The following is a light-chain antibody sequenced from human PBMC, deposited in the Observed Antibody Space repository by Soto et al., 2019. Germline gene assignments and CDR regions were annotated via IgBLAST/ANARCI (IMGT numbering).Light chain of an antibody. J-gene: IGLJ3*02. CDR1: NSDVGGYNY. Sequence: QPVLTQPPSASGSLGQSVTISCTGTNSDVGGYNYVSWYQQHPGKAPKVIIYEVNKRPSGVPDRFSGSKSGNTASLTVSGLQAEDEADYYCNSYAGSNNGVFGGGTKLTVL. CDR3: NSYAGSNNGV. V-gene: IGLV2-8*01. CDR2: EVN.